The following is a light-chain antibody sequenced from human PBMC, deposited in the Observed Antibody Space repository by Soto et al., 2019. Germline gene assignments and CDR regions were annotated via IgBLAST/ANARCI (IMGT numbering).Light chain of an antibody. CDR2: DAS. CDR3: QQYNTHSPTWT. CDR1: QDIRND. Sequence: IQMTQSPSSLSASVGDRVTITCRASQDIRNDLGWYQQKPGKAPKLLIYDASSLESGVPSRFSGSGSGTEFTLTISTLQREDFATYYCQQYNTHSPTWTFGQGTKVEIE. V-gene: IGKV1-17*01. J-gene: IGKJ1*01.